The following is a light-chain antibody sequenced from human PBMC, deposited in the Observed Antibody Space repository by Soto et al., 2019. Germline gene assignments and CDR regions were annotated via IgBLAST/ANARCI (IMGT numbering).Light chain of an antibody. CDR2: EVS. J-gene: IGLJ1*01. Sequence: QSALTQPASVSGSPGQSITISCTGTFSDVGGYNYVSWYQQHPGKAPKLIIYEVSNRPSGVSNRFSGSKSGHTASLTISGLQSEDEADYFRTSYTSSTTLDVFGTGTKVTVL. CDR1: FSDVGGYNY. CDR3: TSYTSSTTLDV. V-gene: IGLV2-14*01.